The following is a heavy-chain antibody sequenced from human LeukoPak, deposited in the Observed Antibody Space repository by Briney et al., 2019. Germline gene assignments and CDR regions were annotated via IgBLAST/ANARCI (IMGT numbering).Heavy chain of an antibody. CDR1: GGSISSGSYY. D-gene: IGHD3-22*01. Sequence: SQTLSLTCIVSGGSISSGSYYWSWIRQPAGKGLEWIGRIYTSGSTNYNPSLKSRVTIAVDTSKNQFSLKLSYVTAADTAVYYCARESYYDSSGYYRRDFDYWGQGTLVTVSS. V-gene: IGHV4-61*02. CDR2: IYTSGST. CDR3: ARESYYDSSGYYRRDFDY. J-gene: IGHJ4*02.